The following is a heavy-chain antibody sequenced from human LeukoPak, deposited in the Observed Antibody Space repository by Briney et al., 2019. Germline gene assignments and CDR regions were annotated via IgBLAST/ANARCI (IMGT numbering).Heavy chain of an antibody. J-gene: IGHJ6*03. CDR1: GGSFNTYY. CDR2: INHTGTT. Sequence: SETLSHACAVYGGSFNTYYWNWIRQSPGKGLEWIGEINHTGTTNYNPSLKSRFTISVDTSKNQFSLKLTSVTAADTAVYYCARGAADRNNYYYYIDVWGKGTTVTVSS. CDR3: ARGAADRNNYYYYIDV. D-gene: IGHD1/OR15-1a*01. V-gene: IGHV4-34*01.